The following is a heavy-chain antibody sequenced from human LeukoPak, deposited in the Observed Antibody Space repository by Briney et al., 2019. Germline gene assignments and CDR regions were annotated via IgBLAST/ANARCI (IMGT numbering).Heavy chain of an antibody. CDR3: PRDSRTVRI. Sequence: SETLSLTCAAYGGSFSGYYWTWIRQPPGKGLEWIGEINHSGRTNYNPSLKSRVTFSVDTSKIQFSLKLSSVPAAAPAVIYGPRDSRTVRIWGQGTLVTVSS. D-gene: IGHD1-1*01. CDR2: INHSGRT. CDR1: GGSFSGYY. J-gene: IGHJ4*02. V-gene: IGHV4-34*01.